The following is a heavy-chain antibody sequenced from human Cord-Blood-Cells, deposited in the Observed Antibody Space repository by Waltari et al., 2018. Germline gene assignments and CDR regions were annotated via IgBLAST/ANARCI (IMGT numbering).Heavy chain of an antibody. CDR2: IYYSGNT. D-gene: IGHD3-3*01. CDR3: ARVRENTIFGVVTSSNWFDP. Sequence: QVPLQESGPGLVQPSETLSLTCTVSGGSISSHSWSWIRQPPGQGLEWIGYIYYSGNTNYNPSLKSRVTISVDTSKNQFSLKLSSVTAADTAVYYCARVRENTIFGVVTSSNWFDPWGQGTLVTVSS. V-gene: IGHV4-59*11. CDR1: GGSISSHS. J-gene: IGHJ5*02.